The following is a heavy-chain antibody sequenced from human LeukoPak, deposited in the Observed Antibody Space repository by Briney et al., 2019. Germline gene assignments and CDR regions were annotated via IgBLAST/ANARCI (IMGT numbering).Heavy chain of an antibody. CDR1: GFTFINYN. D-gene: IGHD6-19*01. CDR2: ISSSSSTM. V-gene: IGHV3-48*01. J-gene: IGHJ4*02. CDR3: ARARYSSGWYFDY. Sequence: GGSLRLSCAASGFTFINYNINWVRQAPGKGLEWVSYISSSSSTMYYADSVKGRSTISRDNAKNSLYLQMNSLRAEDTAVYYCARARYSSGWYFDYWGQGTLVRVSS.